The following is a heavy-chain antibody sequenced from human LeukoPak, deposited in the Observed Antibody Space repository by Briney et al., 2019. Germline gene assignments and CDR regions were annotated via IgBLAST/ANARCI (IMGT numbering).Heavy chain of an antibody. Sequence: PGGSLRLSCAASGFTFSSYGMNWVRQAPGKGLEWVSSISSSSSYIYYADSVKGRFTISRDNAKNSLYLQMNSLRAEDTAVYYCARGAWGYYDSSGSYYFDYWGQGTLVTVSS. J-gene: IGHJ4*02. CDR2: ISSSSSYI. V-gene: IGHV3-21*01. D-gene: IGHD3-22*01. CDR1: GFTFSSYG. CDR3: ARGAWGYYDSSGSYYFDY.